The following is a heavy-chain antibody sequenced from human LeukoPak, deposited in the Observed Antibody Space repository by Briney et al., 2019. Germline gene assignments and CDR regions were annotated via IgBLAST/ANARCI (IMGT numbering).Heavy chain of an antibody. V-gene: IGHV3-23*01. CDR2: ISGSGGST. D-gene: IGHD3-10*01. CDR1: GFTFSSYG. CDR3: AKDGVWFGEFDY. J-gene: IGHJ4*02. Sequence: GGSLRLSCAASGFTFSSYGMSWVRQAPGKGLEWVSAISGSGGSTYYADSVKGRFTISRDNSKNTLYLQMNSLRAEGTAVYYCAKDGVWFGEFDYWGQGTLVTVSS.